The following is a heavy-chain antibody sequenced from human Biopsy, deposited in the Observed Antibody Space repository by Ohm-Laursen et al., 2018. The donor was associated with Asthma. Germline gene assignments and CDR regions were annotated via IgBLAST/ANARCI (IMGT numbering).Heavy chain of an antibody. D-gene: IGHD3-10*01. CDR2: IYYTGSD. CDR1: GGSVSTGSYY. V-gene: IGHV4-61*01. J-gene: IGHJ6*02. Sequence: SDTLSLTCTVSGGSVSTGSYYWSWIRQPPGKGPEWLGYIYYTGSDNYNPSLKSRVTISVDTSKNQFSLRLNSVTAADTAVYYCARSANYHGSGRAPIGMGVWGQGTTVIVSS. CDR3: ARSANYHGSGRAPIGMGV.